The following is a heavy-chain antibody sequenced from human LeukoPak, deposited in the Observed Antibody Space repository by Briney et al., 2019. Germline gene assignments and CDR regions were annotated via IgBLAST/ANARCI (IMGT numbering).Heavy chain of an antibody. J-gene: IGHJ4*02. CDR1: GGSISSSY. CDR2: IYYSGST. CDR3: ARGWGNIYYDFWSGYYGFDY. Sequence: SETLSLTCTDSGGSISSSYWSWIRQPPGKGLEWIGYIYYSGSTNYNPSLKSRVTISVDTSKNQFSLKLSSVTAADTAVYYCARGWGNIYYDFWSGYYGFDYWGQGTLVTVSS. D-gene: IGHD3-3*01. V-gene: IGHV4-59*01.